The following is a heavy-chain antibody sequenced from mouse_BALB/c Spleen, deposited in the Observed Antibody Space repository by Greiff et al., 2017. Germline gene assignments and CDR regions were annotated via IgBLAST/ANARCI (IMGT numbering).Heavy chain of an antibody. V-gene: IGHV5-6-5*01. CDR1: GFTFSSYA. CDR3: ARGRIYYGSEFAY. CDR2: ISSGGST. D-gene: IGHD1-1*01. Sequence: EVQLVESGGGLVKPGGSLKLSCAASGFTFSSYAMSWVRQTPEKRLEWVASISSGGSTYYPDSVKGRFTISRDNARNILYLQMSSLRSEDTAMYYCARGRIYYGSEFAYWGQGTLVTVSA. J-gene: IGHJ3*01.